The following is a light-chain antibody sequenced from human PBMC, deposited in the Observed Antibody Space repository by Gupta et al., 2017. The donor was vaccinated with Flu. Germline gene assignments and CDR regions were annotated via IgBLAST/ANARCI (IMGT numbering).Light chain of an antibody. Sequence: TSSNIGGYNYVSWYQQHPSTAPKVMIYEVRKRPAGVPDRFSGTKSGNTASLTVSVLQAEEEAYYYCSSYAGNNNYVFGTGTKVTVL. V-gene: IGLV2-8*01. CDR3: SSYAGNNNYV. CDR2: EVR. CDR1: SSNIGGYNY. J-gene: IGLJ1*01.